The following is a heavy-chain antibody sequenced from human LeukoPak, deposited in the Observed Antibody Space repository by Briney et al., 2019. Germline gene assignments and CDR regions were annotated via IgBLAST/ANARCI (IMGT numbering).Heavy chain of an antibody. CDR1: SDSISSSSYY. D-gene: IGHD7-27*01. CDR2: IYYSGST. CDR3: ARALGHVDY. Sequence: SETLPLTCTVSSDSISSSSYYWGWIRQPPGKGLEWIGYIYYSGSTNYNPSLKSRVTISVDTSKNQFSLKLSSVTAADTAVYYCARALGHVDYWGQGTLVTVSS. V-gene: IGHV4-61*05. J-gene: IGHJ4*02.